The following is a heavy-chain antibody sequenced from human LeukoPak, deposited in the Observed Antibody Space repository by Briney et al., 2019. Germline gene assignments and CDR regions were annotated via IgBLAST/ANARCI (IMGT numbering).Heavy chain of an antibody. V-gene: IGHV3-66*02. D-gene: IGHD1-7*01. J-gene: IGHJ4*02. Sequence: PGGSLRLSCVASGFTVSSDYMSWVRQAPGKGLEWVSIVYSDGTTYYADSVKGRFSVSRDISKNTMSVQMNGLRPEDTAVYYCARVNYAGGFDYWGQGTLVTVSS. CDR3: ARVNYAGGFDY. CDR2: VYSDGTT. CDR1: GFTVSSDY.